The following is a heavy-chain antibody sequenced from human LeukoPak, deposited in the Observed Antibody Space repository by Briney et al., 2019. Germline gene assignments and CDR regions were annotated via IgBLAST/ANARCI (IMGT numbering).Heavy chain of an antibody. CDR1: GFTFSSYA. D-gene: IGHD2-15*01. J-gene: IGHJ4*02. V-gene: IGHV3-23*01. CDR2: ISGSGQST. CDR3: ARQIGYCSSGTCYFDF. Sequence: GGSLRLSCAASGFTFSSYAMSWVRQAPGKGLEWVSAISGSGQSTYYADSVKGRFTISRDKSKNTLYLQMNSLRAEDTAVYYCARQIGYCSSGTCYFDFWGQGSLVTVSS.